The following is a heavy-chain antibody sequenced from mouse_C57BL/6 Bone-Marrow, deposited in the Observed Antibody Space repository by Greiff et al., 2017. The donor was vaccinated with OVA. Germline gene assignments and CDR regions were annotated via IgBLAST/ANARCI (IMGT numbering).Heavy chain of an antibody. J-gene: IGHJ3*01. Sequence: VQLQQSGPELVKPGASVKISCKASGYSFTGYYMHWVKQSSEKSLEWIGEINPSTGGTSYNQKFKGKATLTVDKSSSTAYMQLKSLTSEDSAVYYCARGGNGYYPRWGQGTLVPVSA. CDR3: ARGGNGYYPR. V-gene: IGHV1-43*01. CDR1: GYSFTGYY. D-gene: IGHD2-3*01. CDR2: INPSTGGT.